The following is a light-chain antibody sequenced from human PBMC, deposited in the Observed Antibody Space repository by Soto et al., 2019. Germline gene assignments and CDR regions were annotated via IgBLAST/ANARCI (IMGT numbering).Light chain of an antibody. V-gene: IGLV1-44*01. J-gene: IGLJ3*02. CDR3: AAWDDSLNGRV. CDR2: SNN. Sequence: QSVLTQPPSASGTPGQRVTISCSGSSSNIGSNTVSWYQQLPLSAPKLLIYSNNQRPSGVPDQFSGSKSATSASLAISGLQSEDEADYYCAAWDDSLNGRVFGGGTKLTVL. CDR1: SSNIGSNT.